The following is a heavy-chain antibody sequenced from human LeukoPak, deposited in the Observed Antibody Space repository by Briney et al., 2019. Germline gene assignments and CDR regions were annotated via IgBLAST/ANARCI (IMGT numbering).Heavy chain of an antibody. V-gene: IGHV3-23*01. D-gene: IGHD3-22*01. Sequence: PGGSLRLSCAASGFTFSSYAMSWVRQAPGKGLEWVSAISGSGGSTYYADPVKGRFTISRDNPKNTLDLQMNSLRAEDTAVYYCAKDRYYYDSSWTFDYWGQGTLVTVSS. CDR1: GFTFSSYA. J-gene: IGHJ4*02. CDR2: ISGSGGST. CDR3: AKDRYYYDSSWTFDY.